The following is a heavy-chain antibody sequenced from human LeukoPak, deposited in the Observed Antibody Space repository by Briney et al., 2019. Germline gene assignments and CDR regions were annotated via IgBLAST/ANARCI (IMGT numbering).Heavy chain of an antibody. CDR1: GFTFSNAW. D-gene: IGHD6-13*01. CDR2: IKSKTDGETT. Sequence: GGSLRLSCAASGFTFSNAWMSWVRQAPGKGLEWVGRIKSKTDGETTDYAAPVKGRFTISRDDSKNTLYLQMNSLKTEDTAVYYCTTGSSWYSYFQHWGQGTLVTVSS. CDR3: TTGSSWYSYFQH. V-gene: IGHV3-15*01. J-gene: IGHJ1*01.